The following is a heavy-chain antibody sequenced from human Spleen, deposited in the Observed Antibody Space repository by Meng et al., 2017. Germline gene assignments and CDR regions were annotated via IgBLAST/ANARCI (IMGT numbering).Heavy chain of an antibody. J-gene: IGHJ6*02. CDR2: INTGNDNT. CDR1: GYIFTTYP. CDR3: ARDSQLVGPRNYYYYGMDV. Sequence: ASVKVSCKASGYIFTTYPMHWVRQAPGQRLEWMGWINTGNDNTKYSQKFQGRVTFSRDTSASTAYMEVSSLRSEDTAVYYCARDSQLVGPRNYYYYGMDVWGQGTTGTVSS. V-gene: IGHV1-3*04. D-gene: IGHD6-6*01.